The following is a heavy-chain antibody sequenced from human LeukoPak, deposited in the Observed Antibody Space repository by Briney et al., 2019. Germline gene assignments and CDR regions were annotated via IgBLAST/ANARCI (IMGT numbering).Heavy chain of an antibody. CDR2: ISSSGSTI. Sequence: PGGSLRLSCAASGLTFSDYYMSWIRQAPGKGLEWVSYISSSGSTIYYADSVKGRFTISRDNAKNSLYLQMNSLRAEDTAVYYCARGRFLEWLLWPDYFDYWGQGTLVTVSS. CDR1: GLTFSDYY. CDR3: ARGRFLEWLLWPDYFDY. D-gene: IGHD3-3*01. V-gene: IGHV3-11*01. J-gene: IGHJ4*02.